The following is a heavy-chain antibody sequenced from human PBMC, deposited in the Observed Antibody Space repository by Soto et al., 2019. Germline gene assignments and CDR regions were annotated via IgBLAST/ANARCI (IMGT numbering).Heavy chain of an antibody. CDR1: GRSISGSSSYY. D-gene: IGHD5-12*01. Sequence: SSETLSLTCSVSGRSISGSSSYYWAWIRQPPGKGLEWIGSVYYSGNTYYGPSLKSRVTLSVDTSKNQFSLKLNSVTAADTALYFCARHPNSGWLEYWGQG. V-gene: IGHV4-39*01. CDR3: ARHPNSGWLEY. J-gene: IGHJ4*02. CDR2: VYYSGNT.